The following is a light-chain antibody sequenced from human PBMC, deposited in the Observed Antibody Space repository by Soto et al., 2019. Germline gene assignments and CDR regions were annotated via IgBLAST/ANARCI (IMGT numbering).Light chain of an antibody. CDR2: EVT. CDR1: SSDVGGYNY. V-gene: IGLV2-8*01. Sequence: QSALTQPPSASGSPGQSVTISCTGTSSDVGGYNYVAWFQQHPGQAPKLIIYEVTKRPSGVPDRFAGSKSGNTASLTVSGLQAEDEADYYCSSFAGSNYPVVFGGGTKLTVL. J-gene: IGLJ2*01. CDR3: SSFAGSNYPVV.